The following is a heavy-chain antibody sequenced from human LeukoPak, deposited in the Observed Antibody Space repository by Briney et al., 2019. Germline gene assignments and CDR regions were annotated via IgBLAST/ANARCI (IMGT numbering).Heavy chain of an antibody. CDR1: GYTFTSYD. V-gene: IGHV1-8*01. CDR2: MNPNSGNT. CDR3: ARSRITGTTRSEGFDY. D-gene: IGHD1-7*01. J-gene: IGHJ4*02. Sequence: ASVKVSCKASGYTFTSYDINWVRQATGQGLEWMGWMNPNSGNTGYAQKFQGRVTTTRDTSISTAYMELSRLRSDDTAVYYCARSRITGTTRSEGFDYWGQGTLVTVSS.